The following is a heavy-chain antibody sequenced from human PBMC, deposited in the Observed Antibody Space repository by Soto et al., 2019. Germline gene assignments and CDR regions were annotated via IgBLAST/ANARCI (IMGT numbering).Heavy chain of an antibody. Sequence: EVQLVESGGGLVKPGGSLRLSCAASGFTFSSYSMNWVHQAPGKGLEWVSSISSSSSYIYYADSVKGRFTISRDNAKNSLYLQMNSLRAEDTAVYYCARAAAGPDYFDYWGQGTLVTVSS. D-gene: IGHD6-13*01. CDR1: GFTFSSYS. J-gene: IGHJ4*02. CDR2: ISSSSSYI. V-gene: IGHV3-21*01. CDR3: ARAAAGPDYFDY.